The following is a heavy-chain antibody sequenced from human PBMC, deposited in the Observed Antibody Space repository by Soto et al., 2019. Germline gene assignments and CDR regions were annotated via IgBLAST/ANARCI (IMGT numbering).Heavy chain of an antibody. V-gene: IGHV5-10-1*01. CDR1: GYSFTSYW. Sequence: PGESLKISCKGSGYSFTSYWISWVRQMPGKGLEWMGRIDPSDSYTNYSPSFQGHVTISADKSISTAYLQWSSLKASDTAMYYCAIVVVPAAIYSYYYGMDVWGQGTTVTVSS. CDR3: AIVVVPAAIYSYYYGMDV. CDR2: IDPSDSYT. D-gene: IGHD2-2*01. J-gene: IGHJ6*02.